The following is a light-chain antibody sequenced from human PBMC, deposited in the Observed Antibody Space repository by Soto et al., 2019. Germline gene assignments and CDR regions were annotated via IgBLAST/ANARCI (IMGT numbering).Light chain of an antibody. CDR1: QDISSY. CDR2: GAS. CDR3: QKYDSAPLT. V-gene: IGKV1-27*01. Sequence: DMQMTQSPSSLAASVGDRITITCRASQDISSYLAWYQQKPGKVPKLLIYGASTLQSGVPSRFSGSGTASGSGTNFTLTISSLQPEDVATYYCQKYDSAPLTFGGGTKVEIK. J-gene: IGKJ4*01.